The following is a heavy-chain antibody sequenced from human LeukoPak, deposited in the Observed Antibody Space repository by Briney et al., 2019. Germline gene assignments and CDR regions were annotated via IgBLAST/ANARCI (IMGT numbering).Heavy chain of an antibody. Sequence: PGGSLRLSCAASGFTFSSYEMNWVRQAPGKGLEWVSSISSSSSYIYYADSVKGRFTISRDNAKNSLYLQMNSLRAEDTAVYYCARGSAVAGTGPYYYYYMDVWGKGTTVTVSS. D-gene: IGHD6-19*01. J-gene: IGHJ6*03. CDR2: ISSSSSYI. CDR1: GFTFSSYE. V-gene: IGHV3-21*01. CDR3: ARGSAVAGTGPYYYYYMDV.